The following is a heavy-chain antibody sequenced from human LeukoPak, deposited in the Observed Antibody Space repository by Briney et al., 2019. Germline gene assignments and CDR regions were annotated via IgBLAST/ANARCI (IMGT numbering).Heavy chain of an antibody. CDR3: ARAPDYDYVWGTYRLGY. V-gene: IGHV1-2*02. D-gene: IGHD3-16*02. CDR2: INPNTGGT. CDR1: GYTFTGYS. Sequence: GASVKVSCKASGYTFTGYSIHWVRQAPGQGLEWMGWINPNTGGTNYAQTFQGRVTMTRDTSIRTVYMELSSLRFDDTAVFYCARAPDYDYVWGTYRLGYWGQGTLVTVSS. J-gene: IGHJ4*02.